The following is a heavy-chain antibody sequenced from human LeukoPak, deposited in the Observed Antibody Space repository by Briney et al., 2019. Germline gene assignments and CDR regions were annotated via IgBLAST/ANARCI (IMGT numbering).Heavy chain of an antibody. V-gene: IGHV4-34*01. J-gene: IGHJ4*02. CDR2: INHSGST. CDR1: GGSFSGYY. CDR3: AREKVDTAMATIDY. D-gene: IGHD5-18*01. Sequence: SETLSLTCAVHGGSFSGYYWSWIRQPPGKGLEWIGEINHSGSTNYNPSLKSRVTISVDTSKNQFSLKLSSVTAADTAVYYCAREKVDTAMATIDYWGQGTLVTVSS.